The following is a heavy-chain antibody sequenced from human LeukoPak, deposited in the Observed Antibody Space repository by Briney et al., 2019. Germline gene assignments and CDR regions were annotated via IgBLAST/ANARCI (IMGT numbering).Heavy chain of an antibody. V-gene: IGHV1-18*01. CDR3: ARGGYGDYYYYGMDV. CDR1: GYTFTSYG. J-gene: IGHJ6*02. Sequence: GASVKVSCKASGYTFTSYGISWVRQAPGQGLEWMGWISAYNGNTNYAQKLQGRVTMTTDTSTSTAYMELRSLRSEDTAVYYCARGGYGDYYYYGMDVWGQGTTVTVSS. CDR2: ISAYNGNT. D-gene: IGHD4-17*01.